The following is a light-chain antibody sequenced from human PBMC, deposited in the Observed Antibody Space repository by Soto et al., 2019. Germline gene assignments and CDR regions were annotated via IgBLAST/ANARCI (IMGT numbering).Light chain of an antibody. Sequence: QSALTQPPSASGSPGQSVTISCTGTSSDVGGYNYVSWYQQYPGRAPKLMIYEVTKRPSGVPDRFSGSKSGNRASLTVSGLQAEVEADYYCSSYAASNNFYFVFGGGTKLTVL. CDR3: SSYAASNNFYFV. V-gene: IGLV2-8*01. CDR2: EVT. J-gene: IGLJ3*02. CDR1: SSDVGGYNY.